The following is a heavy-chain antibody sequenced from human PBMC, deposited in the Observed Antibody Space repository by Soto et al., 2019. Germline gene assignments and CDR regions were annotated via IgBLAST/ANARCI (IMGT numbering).Heavy chain of an antibody. CDR3: ARRWGTSFDY. CDR2: IYYSGST. J-gene: IGHJ4*02. D-gene: IGHD7-27*01. Sequence: PSETLSLTCTVSGGSISSYYWSWIRQSPGKGLEWIGYIYYSGSTNYNPSLKSRVTISVDTSKNQFSLKLSYVTAADTAVYYCARRWGTSFDYWGQGTLVTVSS. V-gene: IGHV4-59*01. CDR1: GGSISSYY.